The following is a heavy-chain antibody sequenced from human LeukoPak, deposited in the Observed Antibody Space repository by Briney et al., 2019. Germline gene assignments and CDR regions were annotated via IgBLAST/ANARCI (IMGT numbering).Heavy chain of an antibody. CDR1: GYTFTGYY. CDR2: INPNSGGT. J-gene: IGHJ4*02. CDR3: AREDGYYDSSGYLY. V-gene: IGHV1-2*02. D-gene: IGHD3-22*01. Sequence: ASVKVSCKASGYTFTGYYMHWVRQAPGQGLEWMGWINPNSGGTNYAQKFQGRVTMTRDTSISTAYMELSRLRSGDTAVYYCAREDGYYDSSGYLYWGQGPLVTVSS.